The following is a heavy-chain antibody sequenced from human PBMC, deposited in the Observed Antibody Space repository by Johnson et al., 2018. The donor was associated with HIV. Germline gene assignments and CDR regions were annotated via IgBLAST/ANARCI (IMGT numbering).Heavy chain of an antibody. Sequence: VQLVESGGGLVQPGGSLRLSCAASGFTFDDYVMHWARQASGKGLEWVGRIRSKANNYAPTYAASLKGRFTISRDDSKNTAYLQMNSLKTEDTAVYYCSYAFDIWGQGTMVTVSS. V-gene: IGHV3-73*01. CDR1: GFTFDDYV. J-gene: IGHJ3*02. CDR3: SYAFDI. CDR2: IRSKANNYAP.